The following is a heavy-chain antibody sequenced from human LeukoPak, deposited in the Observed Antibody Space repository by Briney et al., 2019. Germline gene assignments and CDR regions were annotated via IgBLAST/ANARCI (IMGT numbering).Heavy chain of an antibody. V-gene: IGHV4-30-4*08. J-gene: IGHJ4*02. CDR1: GGSISSGDYY. D-gene: IGHD2-15*01. CDR3: ARERDHIVGSYYFDY. CDR2: IYYSGST. Sequence: SETLSLTCTVSGGSISSGDYYWSWIRQPPGKGLEWIGYIYYSGSTYYNPSPKSRVTISVDTSKNQFSLKLSSVTAADTAVYYCARERDHIVGSYYFDYWGQGTLVTVSS.